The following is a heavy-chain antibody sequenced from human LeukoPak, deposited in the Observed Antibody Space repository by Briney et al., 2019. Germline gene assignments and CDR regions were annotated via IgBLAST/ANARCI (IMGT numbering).Heavy chain of an antibody. Sequence: GGSLRLSCAASGFTFSSYAMSWVRQAPGKGLEWVSAISGSGGSTYYADSVKGQFTISRDNSKNTLYLQMNSLRAEDTAVYYCAKRVGSGYWSPGDYWGQGTLVTVSS. V-gene: IGHV3-23*01. D-gene: IGHD3-22*01. J-gene: IGHJ4*02. CDR3: AKRVGSGYWSPGDY. CDR1: GFTFSSYA. CDR2: ISGSGGST.